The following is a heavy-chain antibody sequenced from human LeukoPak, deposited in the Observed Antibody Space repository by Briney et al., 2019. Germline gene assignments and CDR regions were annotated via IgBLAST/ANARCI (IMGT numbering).Heavy chain of an antibody. D-gene: IGHD1-26*01. J-gene: IGHJ4*02. Sequence: PGGSLRLSCAASGFTFSSYGIHWVRQAPGKGLEWVAFIQYDGSNTYYADSVKGRFTVSRDNSKNTLYLQMNSLRAEDTAVYYCAKGAQGYHYSGSYYWGQGTLVTVSS. CDR3: AKGAQGYHYSGSYY. V-gene: IGHV3-30*02. CDR2: IQYDGSNT. CDR1: GFTFSSYG.